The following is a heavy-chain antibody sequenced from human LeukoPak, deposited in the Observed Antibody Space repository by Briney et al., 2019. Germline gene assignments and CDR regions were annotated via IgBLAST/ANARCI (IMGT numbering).Heavy chain of an antibody. CDR3: ARDKSSGYFDY. J-gene: IGHJ4*02. V-gene: IGHV3-66*01. CDR2: IYSGGST. Sequence: PGGSLRLSCAASGFTFSSYSMNWVRQAPGKGLEWVSVIYSGGSTYYADSVKGRFTISRDNSKNTLFLQMNSLRAEDTAVYYCARDKSSGYFDYWGQGTLVTVSS. D-gene: IGHD3-22*01. CDR1: GFTFSSYS.